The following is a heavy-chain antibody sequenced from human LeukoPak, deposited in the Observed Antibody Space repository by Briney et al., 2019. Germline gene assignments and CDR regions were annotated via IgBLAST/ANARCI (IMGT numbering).Heavy chain of an antibody. CDR1: GFTFSDYY. CDR2: ISSSGSTI. D-gene: IGHD3-9*01. V-gene: IGHV3-11*01. CDR3: AREILAYYDILTGHPGGFDY. Sequence: PGGSLRLSCAASGFTFSDYYMSWIRQAPGKGLEWVSYISSSGSTIYYADSVKGRFTISRDNAKNSLYLQMNSLRAEDTAVYYCAREILAYYDILTGHPGGFDYWGQGTLVTVSS. J-gene: IGHJ4*02.